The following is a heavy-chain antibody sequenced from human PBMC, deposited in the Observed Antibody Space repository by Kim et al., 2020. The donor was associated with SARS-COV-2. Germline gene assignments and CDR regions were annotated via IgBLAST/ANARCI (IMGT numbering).Heavy chain of an antibody. Sequence: SETLSLTCTVSGGSISSYYWSWIRQPPGKGLEWIGYIYYSGSTNYNPSLKSRVTISVDTSKNQFSLKLSSVTAADTAVYYCAGTLGQYNAWGQGTLVTVS. CDR1: GGSISSYY. J-gene: IGHJ5*02. CDR3: AGTLGQYNA. V-gene: IGHV4-59*08. D-gene: IGHD1-20*01. CDR2: IYYSGST.